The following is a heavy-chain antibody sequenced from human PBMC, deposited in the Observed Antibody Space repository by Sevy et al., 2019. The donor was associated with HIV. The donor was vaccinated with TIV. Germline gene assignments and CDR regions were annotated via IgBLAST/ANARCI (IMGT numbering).Heavy chain of an antibody. V-gene: IGHV3-15*07. J-gene: IGHJ3*02. CDR1: GFTFSNAW. Sequence: GGSLRLSCAASGFTFSNAWMNWVRQAPGKGLEWVGRIKSKTDGGTTDYAAPVKGRFTISRDDSKNTLYLQMNSLKTEDTAMYYCTTGLEMATIIKGTNAFDIWGQGTMVTVSS. D-gene: IGHD5-12*01. CDR3: TTGLEMATIIKGTNAFDI. CDR2: IKSKTDGGTT.